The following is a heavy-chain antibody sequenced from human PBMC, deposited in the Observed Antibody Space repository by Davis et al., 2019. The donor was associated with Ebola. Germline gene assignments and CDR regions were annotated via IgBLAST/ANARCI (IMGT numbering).Heavy chain of an antibody. V-gene: IGHV1-46*01. CDR3: ARGGYQLPYYYYYYGMDV. CDR2: INPSGGST. D-gene: IGHD2-2*01. Sequence: AASVKVSCKASGYTFTSYYMHWVRQAPGQGLEWMGIINPSGGSTSYAQKLQGRVTMTTDTSTSTAYMELRSLRSDDTAVYYCARGGYQLPYYYYYYGMDVWGQGTTVTVSS. J-gene: IGHJ6*02. CDR1: GYTFTSYY.